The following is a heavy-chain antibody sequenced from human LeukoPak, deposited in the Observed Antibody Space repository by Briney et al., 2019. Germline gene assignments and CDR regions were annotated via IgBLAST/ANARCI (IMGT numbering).Heavy chain of an antibody. Sequence: GGSLRLSCAASGFTFSSYGMHWVRQAPGKGLEWVAVISYDGSNKYYADSVKGRFTISRDNSKNTLYLQMNSLRAEDTAVYYCAKDREIAAAGFDYWGQGTLVTVSS. CDR2: ISYDGSNK. V-gene: IGHV3-30*18. D-gene: IGHD6-13*01. J-gene: IGHJ4*02. CDR3: AKDREIAAAGFDY. CDR1: GFTFSSYG.